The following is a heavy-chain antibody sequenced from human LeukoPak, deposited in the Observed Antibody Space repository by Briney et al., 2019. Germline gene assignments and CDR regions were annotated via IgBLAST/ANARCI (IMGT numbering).Heavy chain of an antibody. CDR3: ARGRPGTGHRDY. V-gene: IGHV4-59*01. D-gene: IGHD1-14*01. CDR2: IYYSGST. CDR1: GGSISIYY. J-gene: IGHJ4*02. Sequence: SETLSLTCTVSGGSISIYYCSWIRQPPGKGLEWIGYIYYSGSTNYNPSLKSRVTISVDTSKNQFSLKLSSVTAADTAVYYCARGRPGTGHRDYWGQGTLVTVSS.